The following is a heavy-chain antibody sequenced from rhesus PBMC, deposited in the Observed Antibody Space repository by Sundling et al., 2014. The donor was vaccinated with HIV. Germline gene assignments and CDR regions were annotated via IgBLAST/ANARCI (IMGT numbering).Heavy chain of an antibody. Sequence: EVQLAESGGGLVQPGGSLRLSCAASGFTFSSYGMYWVRQAPGKGLEWISAISSGGGNTYYADSVKGRFTISRDNSKNTLSLQMNSLRAEDTAVYYCAKADIDTAGPDYWGQGVLVTVSS. D-gene: IGHD5-24*01. CDR3: AKADIDTAGPDY. J-gene: IGHJ4*01. CDR2: ISSGGGNT. CDR1: GFTFSSYG. V-gene: IGHV3S42*01.